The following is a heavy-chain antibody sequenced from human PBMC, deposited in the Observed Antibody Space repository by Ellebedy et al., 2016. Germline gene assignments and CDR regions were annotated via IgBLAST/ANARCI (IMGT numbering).Heavy chain of an antibody. CDR1: GFTFSSYA. V-gene: IGHV3-23*01. D-gene: IGHD3-10*01. J-gene: IGHJ5*02. Sequence: GGSLRLSCAASGFTFSSYAMSWVRQAPGKGLEWVSAISGSGGSTYYADSVKGRFTISRDNSKNTLYLQMNSLRAEDTAVYYCAKGSNVLLWFGGGSNNWFDPWGQGTLVTVSS. CDR2: ISGSGGST. CDR3: AKGSNVLLWFGGGSNNWFDP.